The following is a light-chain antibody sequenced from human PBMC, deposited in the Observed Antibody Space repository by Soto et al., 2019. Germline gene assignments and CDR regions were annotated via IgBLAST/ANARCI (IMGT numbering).Light chain of an antibody. Sequence: DIVLTQSPGTLSLSPGERATLACRASQIVSNNYLAWYQQKPDQAPRLLIYGASSRATGIPDRFSGSGSGTDFTLTISRLEHEDSAVYYCHQYGSSRTFGQGTKVEIK. CDR1: QIVSNNY. CDR2: GAS. V-gene: IGKV3-20*01. CDR3: HQYGSSRT. J-gene: IGKJ1*01.